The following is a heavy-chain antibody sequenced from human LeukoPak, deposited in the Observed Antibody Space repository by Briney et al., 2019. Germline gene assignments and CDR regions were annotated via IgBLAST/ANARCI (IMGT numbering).Heavy chain of an antibody. J-gene: IGHJ5*02. Sequence: GGSLRLSCAASGFTFSSYAMTWVRQAPDKGLEWVAFIRYEGNDKYYADSVKGRFTISRDDSKNTLYLQMDSLRPEDTAVYYCAKDLLRDRWFGESWGQGTLVTVSS. CDR2: IRYEGNDK. V-gene: IGHV3-30*02. D-gene: IGHD3-10*01. CDR3: AKDLLRDRWFGES. CDR1: GFTFSSYA.